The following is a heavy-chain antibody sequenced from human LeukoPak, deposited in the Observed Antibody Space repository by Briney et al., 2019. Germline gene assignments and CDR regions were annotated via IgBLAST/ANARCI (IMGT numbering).Heavy chain of an antibody. CDR2: IIPIFGTA. CDR1: GGTFSSYA. J-gene: IGHJ5*02. Sequence: SVKVSCKASGGTFSSYAISWVRQAPGQGLEWMGGIIPIFGTANYAQKFQGRVTITADESTSTAYMELSSLRSEDTAVYYCALRRKDIVVVPAAIERIGWFDPWGQGTLVTVSS. D-gene: IGHD2-2*01. CDR3: ALRRKDIVVVPAAIERIGWFDP. V-gene: IGHV1-69*13.